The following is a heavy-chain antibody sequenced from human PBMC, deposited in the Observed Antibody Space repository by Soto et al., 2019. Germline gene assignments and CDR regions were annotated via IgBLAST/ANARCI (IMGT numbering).Heavy chain of an antibody. Sequence: SDTLSLTCTVSGGSISSYYWSWIRQPPGKGLEWIGYIFYSGSTNYNPSLKSRVTISVDTSKNQFSLKLSSVTAADTAVYYCARRYGGAFDIWGQGTMVTVSS. V-gene: IGHV4-59*08. D-gene: IGHD4-17*01. CDR3: ARRYGGAFDI. J-gene: IGHJ3*02. CDR2: IFYSGST. CDR1: GGSISSYY.